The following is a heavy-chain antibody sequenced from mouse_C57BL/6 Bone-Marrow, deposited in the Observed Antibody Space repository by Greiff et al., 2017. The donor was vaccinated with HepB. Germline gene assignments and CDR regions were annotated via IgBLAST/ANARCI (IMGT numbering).Heavy chain of an antibody. CDR3: ARRWISYHY. CDR1: GYSITSGYY. D-gene: IGHD2-10*01. J-gene: IGHJ2*01. V-gene: IGHV3-6*01. CDR2: ISYDGSN. Sequence: VQLKESGPGLVKPSQSLSLTCSVTGYSITSGYYWNWIRQFPGNKLEWMGYISYDGSNNYNPSLKNRISITRDTSKNQFFLKLNSVTTEDTATYYCARRWISYHYWGQGTTLTVSS.